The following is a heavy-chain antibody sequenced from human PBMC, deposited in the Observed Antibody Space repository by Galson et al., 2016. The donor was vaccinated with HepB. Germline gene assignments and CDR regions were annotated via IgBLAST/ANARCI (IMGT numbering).Heavy chain of an antibody. CDR1: GFTFSSYA. D-gene: IGHD3-3*01. V-gene: IGHV3-30-3*01. CDR2: ISYGGSNK. Sequence: LRLSCAASGFTFSSYAIHWVRQAPGKGLEWVGLISYGGSNKYYADSVKGRFTISRDNSKNTLYLQMNSLRVEDTAVYYCAKEEGSILRFLEWLSRLDPWGQGTLVTVSS. CDR3: AKEEGSILRFLEWLSRLDP. J-gene: IGHJ5*02.